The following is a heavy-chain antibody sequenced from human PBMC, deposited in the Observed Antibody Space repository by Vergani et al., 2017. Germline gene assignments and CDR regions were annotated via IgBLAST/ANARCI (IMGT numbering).Heavy chain of an antibody. V-gene: IGHV3-21*01. J-gene: IGHJ6*03. CDR1: GFTFSSYS. CDR2: ISSSSSYI. D-gene: IGHD6-13*01. Sequence: EVQLVESGGGLVKPGGSLRLSCAASGFTFSSYSMNWVRQAPGKGLEWVSSISSSSSYIYYADSVKGRFTISRDNAKNSLYLQMNSLRAEDTAVYYCARDSGVSYSSSWYPHWYYYYYMDVWGKGTTVTVSS. CDR3: ARDSGVSYSSSWYPHWYYYYYMDV.